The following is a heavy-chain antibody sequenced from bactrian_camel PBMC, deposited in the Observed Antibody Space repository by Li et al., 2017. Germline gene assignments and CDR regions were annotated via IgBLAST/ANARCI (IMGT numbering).Heavy chain of an antibody. V-gene: IGHV3S53*01. J-gene: IGHJ4*01. Sequence: HVQLVESGGGSVQAGGSLRLSCAAPGNTVSRHCMGWFRQAPGKEREGVAAIGSDARIRYADSVKGRFTISRGNAKNILYLEMNNLKPEDTAMYYCEVKRGGRCPIWGDLEYKHMGQGTQVTVS. CDR1: GNTVSRHC. D-gene: IGHD3*01. CDR2: IGSDARI.